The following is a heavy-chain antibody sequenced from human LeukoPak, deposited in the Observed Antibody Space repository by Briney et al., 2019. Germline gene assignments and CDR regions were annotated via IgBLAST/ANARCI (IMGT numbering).Heavy chain of an antibody. Sequence: GGSLRLSCAASGFTFSSYGMHWVRQAPGKGLEWVAFIRYDGSNKYYADSVKGRFAISRDNSKNTLYLQMNSLRAEDTAVYYCAKEVGYSGYDDFDYWGQGTLVTVSS. CDR3: AKEVGYSGYDDFDY. D-gene: IGHD5-12*01. J-gene: IGHJ4*02. V-gene: IGHV3-30*02. CDR1: GFTFSSYG. CDR2: IRYDGSNK.